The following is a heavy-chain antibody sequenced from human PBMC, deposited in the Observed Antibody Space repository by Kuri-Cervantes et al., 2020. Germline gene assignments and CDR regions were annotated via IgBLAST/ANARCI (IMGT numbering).Heavy chain of an antibody. CDR1: GYTFTGYY. D-gene: IGHD3-10*01. J-gene: IGHJ5*02. CDR2: INPNSGGT. V-gene: IGHV1-2*02. CDR3: AREALSPLLWSSGSGWFDP. Sequence: ASVKVSCKASGYTFTGYYMHWVRQAPGQGLEWMGWINPNSGGTNYAQKFQGRVTMTRDTFISTAYMELSRLRSDDTAVYYCAREALSPLLWSSGSGWFDPWGQGTLVTVSS.